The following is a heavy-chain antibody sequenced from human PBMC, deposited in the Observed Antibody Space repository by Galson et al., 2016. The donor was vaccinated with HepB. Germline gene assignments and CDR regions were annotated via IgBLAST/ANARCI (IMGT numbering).Heavy chain of an antibody. CDR1: GGSMISNSYY. V-gene: IGHV4-39*02. D-gene: IGHD6-19*01. CDR3: ARSYSSGWPKGVFDV. Sequence: ETLSLTCTVSGGSMISNSYYWGWIRQSPGKDLEWIGSIYFSGNTYYNPSFKSRVTISVDPSKNHFSLEMSSVTAADTAIFYCARSYSSGWPKGVFDVWGQGTTVTVSS. CDR2: IYFSGNT. J-gene: IGHJ6*02.